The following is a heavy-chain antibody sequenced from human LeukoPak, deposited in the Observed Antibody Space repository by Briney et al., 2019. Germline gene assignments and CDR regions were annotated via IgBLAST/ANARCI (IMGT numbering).Heavy chain of an antibody. CDR1: GFTFSDYY. D-gene: IGHD1-26*01. CDR2: ISSSGSTI. V-gene: IGHV3-11*01. CDR3: ARDFRSLEWKLPNWFDP. Sequence: PGGSLRLSCAASGFTFSDYYMSWIRQAPGKGLEWVSYISSSGSTIYYADSVKGRFTISRDNAKNSLYLQMNSLRAEDTAVYYCARDFRSLEWKLPNWFDPWGQGTLVTVSS. J-gene: IGHJ5*02.